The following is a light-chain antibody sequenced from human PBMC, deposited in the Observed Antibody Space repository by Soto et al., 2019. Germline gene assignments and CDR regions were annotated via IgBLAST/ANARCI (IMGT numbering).Light chain of an antibody. J-gene: IGKJ4*01. Sequence: DIQMTQSPSSLPASVGDRVTFTCQASQDISIYLNWYQQKPGKAPKLLIYDAFNLEAGVPSRFSASGSGTDFTFTISSLQPEDFATYYCQQYYTLPLTFGGGTRVEIK. CDR1: QDISIY. CDR3: QQYYTLPLT. CDR2: DAF. V-gene: IGKV1-33*01.